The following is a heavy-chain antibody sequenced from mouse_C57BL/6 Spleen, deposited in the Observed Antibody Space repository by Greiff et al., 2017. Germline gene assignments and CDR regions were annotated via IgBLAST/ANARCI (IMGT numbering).Heavy chain of an antibody. CDR3: AREGLTGTSDFDY. V-gene: IGHV1-78*01. CDR2: IYPRDGST. D-gene: IGHD4-1*01. Sequence: VKLMESDAELVKPGASVKISCKVSGYTFTDHTIHWMKQRPEQGLEWIGYIYPRDGSTKYNEKFKGKATLTADKSSSTAYMQLNSLTSEDSAVYFCAREGLTGTSDFDYWGQGTTLTVSS. J-gene: IGHJ2*01. CDR1: GYTFTDHT.